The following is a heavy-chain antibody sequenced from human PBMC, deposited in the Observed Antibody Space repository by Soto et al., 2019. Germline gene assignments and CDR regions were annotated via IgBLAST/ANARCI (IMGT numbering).Heavy chain of an antibody. CDR3: ARVGRTAVAADAFDI. CDR2: INAGNGDT. CDR1: GYTFTSYA. D-gene: IGHD6-19*01. Sequence: ASVPVSCKASGYTFTSYAMHWVRQAPGQRLEWMGWINAGNGDTKYSQKFQGRVTTTSDTSASTAYMELSSLRSEDAAVYYCARVGRTAVAADAFDIWGQGTMVTVSS. J-gene: IGHJ3*02. V-gene: IGHV1-3*01.